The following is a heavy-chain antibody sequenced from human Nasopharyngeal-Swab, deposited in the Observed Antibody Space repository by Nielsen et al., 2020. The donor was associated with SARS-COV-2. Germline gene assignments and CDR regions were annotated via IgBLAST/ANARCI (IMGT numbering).Heavy chain of an antibody. CDR2: IKSKTDGGTT. Sequence: VRQAPGKGLEWVGRIKSKTDGGTTGYAAPVKGRFTISRDDSKNTLYLQMNSLKTEDTAVYYCTTAYCSGGSCYRDAFDIWGQGTMVTVSS. D-gene: IGHD2-15*01. J-gene: IGHJ3*02. V-gene: IGHV3-15*01. CDR3: TTAYCSGGSCYRDAFDI.